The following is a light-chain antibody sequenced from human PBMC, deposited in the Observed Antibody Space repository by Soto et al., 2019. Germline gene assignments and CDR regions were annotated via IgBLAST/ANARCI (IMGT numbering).Light chain of an antibody. CDR2: DND. V-gene: IGLV1-51*01. CDR3: ATWDRSLSVGV. CDR1: SSNIGNNY. J-gene: IGLJ2*01. Sequence: QSVLTQPPSVSAAPGQTVTISCSGSSSNIGNNYVFWYQQLPGTAPKLLIYDNDKRPSGIPDRFSGSKSGTSATLGITGLQTGVEADYYCATWDRSLSVGVFGGGTKVTVL.